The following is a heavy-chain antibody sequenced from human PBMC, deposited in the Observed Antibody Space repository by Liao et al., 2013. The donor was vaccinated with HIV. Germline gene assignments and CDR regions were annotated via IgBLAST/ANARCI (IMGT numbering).Heavy chain of an antibody. J-gene: IGHJ3*02. CDR1: GGSISSGSYY. CDR3: ARVRGLATDAFDI. D-gene: IGHD3-10*01. V-gene: IGHV4-61*02. CDR2: IYTGGNT. Sequence: QVQLQESGPGLVKPSQTLSLTCTVSGGSISSGSYYWNWIRQPAGKGLEWIGRIYTGGNTNYNPSLKSRVTISVDTSKNQFSLKVRSVTAADTAVYYCARVRGLATDAFDIWARDTVTVSS.